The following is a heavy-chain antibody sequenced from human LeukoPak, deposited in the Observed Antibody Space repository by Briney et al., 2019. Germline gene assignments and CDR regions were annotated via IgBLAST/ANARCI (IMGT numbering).Heavy chain of an antibody. D-gene: IGHD3-22*01. CDR1: DFTFSSYS. CDR2: ISSRSSYI. Sequence: GGSLRLSCAASDFTFSSYSMNWVRQAPGKGLEWVSSISSRSSYIYYADSVKGRFTISRDNAKNSVYLQVNSLRAEDTAVYYCARAPEDYDSSGYYTYYYGMDVWGQGTTVTVSS. J-gene: IGHJ6*02. CDR3: ARAPEDYDSSGYYTYYYGMDV. V-gene: IGHV3-21*01.